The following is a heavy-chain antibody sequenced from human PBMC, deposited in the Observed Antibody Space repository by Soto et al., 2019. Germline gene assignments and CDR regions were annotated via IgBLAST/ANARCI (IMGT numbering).Heavy chain of an antibody. CDR1: GGTFSSYA. Sequence: QVQLVQSGAEVKKPGSSVKVSCKASGGTFSSYAISWVRQAPGQGLEWMGGIIPIFGTANYAQKFQGRVTMTADESTSTAYMELSSLRAEDTAVYYGARVVAAGIADWFDPWGQGTLVTVSS. CDR2: IIPIFGTA. CDR3: ARVVAAGIADWFDP. D-gene: IGHD6-13*01. V-gene: IGHV1-69*01. J-gene: IGHJ5*02.